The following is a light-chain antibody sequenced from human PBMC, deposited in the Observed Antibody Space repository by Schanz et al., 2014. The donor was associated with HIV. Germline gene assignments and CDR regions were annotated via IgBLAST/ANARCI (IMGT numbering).Light chain of an antibody. J-gene: IGKJ1*01. CDR1: QSVSPW. CDR3: QQYNTYSRT. Sequence: DIQMSQSQTTLSASVGDRVTITCRASQSVSPWLAWYQQKPGRAPKLLINEASNVQSGVPSRFSGSGSGTDFTLTISSLQSDDFATYYCQQYNTYSRTFGPGTKVEVK. V-gene: IGKV1-5*03. CDR2: EAS.